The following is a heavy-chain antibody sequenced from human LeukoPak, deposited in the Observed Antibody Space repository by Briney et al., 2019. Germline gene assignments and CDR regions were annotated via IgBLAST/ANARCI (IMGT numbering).Heavy chain of an antibody. CDR3: AKDLGVWFGVREPNWFDP. J-gene: IGHJ5*02. CDR1: GFTFSSND. CDR2: IRYDGSNK. V-gene: IGHV3-30*02. Sequence: GGSLRLPCAASGFTFSSNDMHWVRQAPGKGLEWVAYIRYDGSNKYYADSVKGRFTISRDNSKNTLYLQMNSLRAEDTAVYYCAKDLGVWFGVREPNWFDPWGQGTLVTVSS. D-gene: IGHD3-10*01.